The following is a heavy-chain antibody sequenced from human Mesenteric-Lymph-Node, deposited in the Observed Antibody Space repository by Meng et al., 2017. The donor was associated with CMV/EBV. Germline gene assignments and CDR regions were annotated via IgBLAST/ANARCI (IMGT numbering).Heavy chain of an antibody. J-gene: IGHJ2*01. V-gene: IGHV4-38-2*02. CDR2: IYHSGST. CDR3: ARVVGTYWYFDL. CDR1: GYSISSGYY. Sequence: SETLSLTCTVSGYSISSGYYWGWIRQPPGKGLEWIGSIYHSGSTYYNPSLKSRVTISVDTSKNQFSLKLSSVTAADTAVYYCARVVGTYWYFDLWGRGTLVTVSS.